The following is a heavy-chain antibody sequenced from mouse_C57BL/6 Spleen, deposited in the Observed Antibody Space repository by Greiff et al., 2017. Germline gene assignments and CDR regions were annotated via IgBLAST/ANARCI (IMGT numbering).Heavy chain of an antibody. D-gene: IGHD2-4*01. J-gene: IGHJ1*03. Sequence: QVQLQQPGAELVKPGASVKLSCKASGYTFTSYWMHWVKQRPGQGLEWIGMNHPNSGSTNYNEKFKSKATLTVDKSSSTAYMQLSSLTSEDSAVYYCATIYYDYDVRYFDVWGTGTTVTVSS. CDR1: GYTFTSYW. CDR2: NHPNSGST. CDR3: ATIYYDYDVRYFDV. V-gene: IGHV1-64*01.